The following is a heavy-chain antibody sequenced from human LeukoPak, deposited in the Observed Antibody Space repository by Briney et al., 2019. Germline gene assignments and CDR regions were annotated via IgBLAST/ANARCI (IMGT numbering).Heavy chain of an antibody. CDR2: ISSNGGST. CDR3: ARGPSLWFGDYYFDY. CDR1: GFTFSIYA. V-gene: IGHV3-64*01. J-gene: IGHJ4*02. D-gene: IGHD3-10*01. Sequence: PGGSLRLSCAASGFTFSIYAMHWVRQAPGKGLEYVSAISSNGGSTYYANSVKGRFTISRDNSKNTLYLQMGSLRAEDMAVYYCARGPSLWFGDYYFDYWGQGTLVTVSS.